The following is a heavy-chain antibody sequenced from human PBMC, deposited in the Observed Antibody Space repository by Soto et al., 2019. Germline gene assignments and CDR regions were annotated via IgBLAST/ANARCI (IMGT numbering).Heavy chain of an antibody. CDR1: GFTFDDYA. CDR3: AKGYSGYDEDYFDY. CDR2: ISWNSGSI. J-gene: IGHJ4*02. D-gene: IGHD5-12*01. V-gene: IGHV3-9*01. Sequence: GGSLRLSCAASGFTFDDYAMHWVRQAPGKGLEWVSGISWNSGSIGYAGSVKGRFTISRDNAKNSLYLQMNSLRAEDTALYYCAKGYSGYDEDYFDYWGQGTLVTVSS.